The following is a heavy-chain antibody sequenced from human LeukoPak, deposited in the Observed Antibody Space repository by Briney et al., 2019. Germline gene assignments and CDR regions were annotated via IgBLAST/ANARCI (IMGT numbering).Heavy chain of an antibody. J-gene: IGHJ4*02. D-gene: IGHD1-1*01. Sequence: GGSLRLSCAASGFTFSSYTMHWIRQAPGKGLEWVSSISGSNSYIFYADSVKGRFTVSRDNAKDSLYLRMNSLRAEDTAVYYCARALTTLTYEGYWGQGTLVTVSS. CDR2: ISGSNSYI. V-gene: IGHV3-21*01. CDR3: ARALTTLTYEGY. CDR1: GFTFSSYT.